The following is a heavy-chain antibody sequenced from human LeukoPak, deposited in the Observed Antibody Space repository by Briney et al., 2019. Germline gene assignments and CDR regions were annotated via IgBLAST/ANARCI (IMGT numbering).Heavy chain of an antibody. J-gene: IGHJ6*03. Sequence: GGSLRLSCAASGFTFSSYSMNWVCQAPGKGLEWVSYISSSSGTIYYADSVKGRFTISRDNAKNSLYLQMNSLRAEDTAVYYCARVGGYNVHYYYMDVWGKGTTVTISS. CDR2: ISSSSGTI. V-gene: IGHV3-48*01. D-gene: IGHD5-24*01. CDR3: ARVGGYNVHYYYMDV. CDR1: GFTFSSYS.